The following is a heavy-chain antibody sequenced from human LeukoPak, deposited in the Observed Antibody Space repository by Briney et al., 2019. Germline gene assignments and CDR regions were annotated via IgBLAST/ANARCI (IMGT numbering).Heavy chain of an antibody. CDR1: GFTFSSYA. CDR2: ISYDGSNK. CDR3: AKGDSSGTTTNGYFDY. J-gene: IGHJ4*02. Sequence: PGGSLRLSCAASGFTFSSYAMHWVRQAPGKGLEWVAVISYDGSNKYYADSVKGRFTISRDNSKNTLYLQMNSLRAEDTAVYYCAKGDSSGTTTNGYFDYWGQGTLVTVSS. D-gene: IGHD3-22*01. V-gene: IGHV3-30-3*01.